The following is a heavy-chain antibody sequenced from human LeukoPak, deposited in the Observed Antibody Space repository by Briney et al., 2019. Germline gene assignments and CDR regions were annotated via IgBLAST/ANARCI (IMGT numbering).Heavy chain of an antibody. J-gene: IGHJ4*02. CDR2: IYNSGST. Sequence: SETLSLTCTVFGGSISSYYWSWIRQPPGKGLEWIGYIYNSGSTNYNPSLKSRVTISVDTSKNQFSLKLSSVTPEDTAVYYCARSLGLVPLFDYWGQGTLVAVSS. CDR1: GGSISSYY. CDR3: ARSLGLVPLFDY. V-gene: IGHV4-59*12. D-gene: IGHD6-19*01.